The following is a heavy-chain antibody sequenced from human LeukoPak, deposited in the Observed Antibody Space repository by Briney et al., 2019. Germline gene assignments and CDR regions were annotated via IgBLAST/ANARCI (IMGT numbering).Heavy chain of an antibody. CDR3: ARDGVDTAMVFYYYYGMDV. CDR2: IIPILGIA. V-gene: IGHV1-69*04. CDR1: GGTFSSYA. J-gene: IGHJ6*02. D-gene: IGHD5-18*01. Sequence: SVTVSCTASGGTFSSYAISWVRQAPGQGLEWMGRIIPILGIANYAQKFQGRVTITADKSTSTAYMELSSLRSEDTAVYYCARDGVDTAMVFYYYYGMDVWGQGTTVTVSS.